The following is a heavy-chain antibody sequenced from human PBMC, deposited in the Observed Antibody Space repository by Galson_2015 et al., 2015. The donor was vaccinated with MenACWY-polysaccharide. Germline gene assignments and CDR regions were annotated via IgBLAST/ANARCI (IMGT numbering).Heavy chain of an antibody. Sequence: TLSLTCSVSGGPISSGGYYWNWIRQPAGKGLEWIGRIYPSGSTNYNPSLRSRVTISLDTSKNQFSLKLTSVTAADTAVYYCTRDAAGTYSNLDSWGQGTLVTVSS. D-gene: IGHD4-11*01. CDR3: TRDAAGTYSNLDS. CDR2: IYPSGST. CDR1: GGPISSGGYY. V-gene: IGHV4-61*02. J-gene: IGHJ4*02.